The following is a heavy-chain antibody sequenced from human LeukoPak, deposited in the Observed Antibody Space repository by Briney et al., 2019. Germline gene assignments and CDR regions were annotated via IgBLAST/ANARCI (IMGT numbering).Heavy chain of an antibody. Sequence: PSQTLSLTCTVSGGSISSGSYYWSWIRQSAGKRLESIGSIYYSGSTKYNPSLKSRVTISVDTSKNQFSLTLTSVTAADTAVYYCARELGSALDPGLSYYFDNWGQGTQVTVSS. V-gene: IGHV4-61*02. J-gene: IGHJ4*02. CDR3: ARELGSALDPGLSYYFDN. D-gene: IGHD3-16*02. CDR1: GGSISSGSYY. CDR2: IYYSGST.